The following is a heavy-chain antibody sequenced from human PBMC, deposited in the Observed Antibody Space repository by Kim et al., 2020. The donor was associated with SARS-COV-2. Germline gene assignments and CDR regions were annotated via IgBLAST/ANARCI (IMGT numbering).Heavy chain of an antibody. J-gene: IGHJ6*03. D-gene: IGHD3-22*01. V-gene: IGHV4-59*01. Sequence: PSLKGRVTISVDTTKNQVSLKLSSVTAADTAVYYCARDYYAGYYYYYMDVWGKGTTVTVSS. CDR3: ARDYYAGYYYYYMDV.